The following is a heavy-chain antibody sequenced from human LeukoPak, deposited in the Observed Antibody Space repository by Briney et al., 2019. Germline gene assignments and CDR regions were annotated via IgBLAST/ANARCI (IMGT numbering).Heavy chain of an antibody. CDR2: INHSGST. V-gene: IGHV4-34*01. J-gene: IGHJ5*02. CDR1: GGCFSGYY. Sequence: PSETLSLTCAVYGGCFSGYYWSWIRQPPGKGLEWIGEINHSGSTNYNPSLKSRVTISVDTSKNQFSLKLSSVTAADTAVYYCARGLGGFDPWGQGTLVTVSS. CDR3: ARGLGGFDP.